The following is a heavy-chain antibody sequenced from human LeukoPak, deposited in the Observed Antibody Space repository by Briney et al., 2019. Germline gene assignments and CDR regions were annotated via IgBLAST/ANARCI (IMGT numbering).Heavy chain of an antibody. Sequence: ASVNVSCKASGYTFTSYGISWVRQAPGQGLEWMGWISAYNGNTNYAQKLQGRVTMTTDTSTSTAYMELRSLRSDDTAVYYCARDLSKQGTYYYDSSGYLLYWGQGTLVTVSS. V-gene: IGHV1-18*01. CDR2: ISAYNGNT. D-gene: IGHD3-22*01. CDR3: ARDLSKQGTYYYDSSGYLLY. CDR1: GYTFTSYG. J-gene: IGHJ4*02.